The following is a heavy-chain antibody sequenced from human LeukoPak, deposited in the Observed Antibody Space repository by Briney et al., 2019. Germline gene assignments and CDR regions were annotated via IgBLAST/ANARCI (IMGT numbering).Heavy chain of an antibody. CDR2: MNPNSNNT. Sequence: ASVKVSCKASGYTFTSYDINWVRQATGQGLEWMGWMNPNSNNTVYAQKFQGRVTMTRNTSISTAYMELSRLRSDDTAVYYCARGYDSNTYYYVGYWGQGTLVTVSS. V-gene: IGHV1-8*01. D-gene: IGHD3-22*01. CDR1: GYTFTSYD. J-gene: IGHJ4*02. CDR3: ARGYDSNTYYYVGY.